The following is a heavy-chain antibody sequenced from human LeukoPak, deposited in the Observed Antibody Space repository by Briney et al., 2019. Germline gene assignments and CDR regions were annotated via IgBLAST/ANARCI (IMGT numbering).Heavy chain of an antibody. Sequence: PSETLPLTCSVSGYSVSSGFYWGWIRQPPGKGLEWIGTIFHSGSTYYNPSLKSRVTISVDTSKNQFSLKLSSVTAADTAVYYCAREVVSPYNWFDPWGQGTLVTVSS. CDR3: AREVVSPYNWFDP. CDR2: IFHSGST. CDR1: GYSVSSGFY. V-gene: IGHV4-38-2*02. J-gene: IGHJ5*02. D-gene: IGHD2-15*01.